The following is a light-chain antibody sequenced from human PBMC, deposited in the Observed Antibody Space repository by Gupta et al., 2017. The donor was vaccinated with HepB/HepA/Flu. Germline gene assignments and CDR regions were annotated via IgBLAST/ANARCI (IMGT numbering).Light chain of an antibody. CDR3: MQGTHWPRT. J-gene: IGKJ1*01. Sequence: SPLSLPVTLGQPASISCRSSQSLVYSDGNTYLNWFQQRPGQSPRRLIYKVSNRDSGVPDRLSGSGSGTDFTLKISRVEAEDVGVYYCMQGTHWPRTFGQGTKVEIK. V-gene: IGKV2-30*01. CDR2: KVS. CDR1: QSLVYSDGNTY.